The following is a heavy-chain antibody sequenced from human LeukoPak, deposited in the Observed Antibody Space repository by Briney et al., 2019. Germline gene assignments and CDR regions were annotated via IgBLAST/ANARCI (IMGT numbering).Heavy chain of an antibody. CDR2: IYYSGST. J-gene: IGHJ4*02. D-gene: IGHD7-27*01. CDR3: ARSLGTFFGY. CDR1: GGSISSYY. V-gene: IGHV4-59*01. Sequence: PSETLSLTCTVSGGSISSYYWSWIRQPPGKGLEWIGYIYYSGSTNYNPSLKSRVTISVDTSKNQFFLKLSSVTAADTAVYYCARSLGTFFGYWGQGTLVTVSS.